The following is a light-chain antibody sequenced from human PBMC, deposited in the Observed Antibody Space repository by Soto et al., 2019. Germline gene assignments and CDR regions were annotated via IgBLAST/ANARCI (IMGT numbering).Light chain of an antibody. V-gene: IGLV2-14*01. J-gene: IGLJ1*01. CDR3: RSYTSSSTLEV. CDR2: DVS. Sequence: QSALTQPASVSGSPGQSITISCTGTSSDDGGYNYVSWYQQPPGKAPKLMIYDVSNRPSGVSNRVSGSKSGNTATLTISGLQAEDEADYYCRSYTSSSTLEVFGTGTKLTVL. CDR1: SSDDGGYNY.